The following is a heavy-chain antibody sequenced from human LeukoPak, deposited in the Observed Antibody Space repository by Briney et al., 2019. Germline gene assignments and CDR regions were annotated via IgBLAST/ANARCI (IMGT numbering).Heavy chain of an antibody. CDR1: GGSISSYY. D-gene: IGHD5-18*01. CDR3: ARDMGYSYDYVFDY. CDR2: IYTSGST. Sequence: SETLSLTCTVSGGSISSYYWSWIRQPAGKGLEWIGRIYTSGSTNYNPSLKSRVTMSVDTSKNQFSLKLSSVTAADSAVYYCARDMGYSYDYVFDYWGQGTLVTVSS. J-gene: IGHJ4*02. V-gene: IGHV4-4*07.